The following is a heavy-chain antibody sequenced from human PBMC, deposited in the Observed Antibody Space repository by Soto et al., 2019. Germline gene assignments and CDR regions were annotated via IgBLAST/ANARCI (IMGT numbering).Heavy chain of an antibody. D-gene: IGHD1-7*01. J-gene: IGHJ4*02. CDR1: GLTFINYA. Sequence: GGSLRLSCATSGLTFINYAMSWVRQAPGGGLEWVSSMSGSSSTTYYADSVRGRFTISRDRSKNTLYLQMSSLRAEDTALYYCAKNQERELPRVIDFWGQGTLVTVSS. CDR2: MSGSSSTT. CDR3: AKNQERELPRVIDF. V-gene: IGHV3-23*01.